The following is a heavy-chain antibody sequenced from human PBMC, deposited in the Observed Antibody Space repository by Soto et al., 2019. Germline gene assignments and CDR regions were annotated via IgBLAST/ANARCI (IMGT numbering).Heavy chain of an antibody. D-gene: IGHD2-21*02. Sequence: GGSLRLSCVASGFTFTNYAMCWVRQAPGKGLEWVSAISGSGGNTYYADSVKGWFTISRDNSKSTLYMQINSLRAEDTAIYYCAPPGGTADNWGQGTLVTVSS. J-gene: IGHJ4*02. CDR2: ISGSGGNT. V-gene: IGHV3-23*01. CDR1: GFTFTNYA. CDR3: APPGGTADN.